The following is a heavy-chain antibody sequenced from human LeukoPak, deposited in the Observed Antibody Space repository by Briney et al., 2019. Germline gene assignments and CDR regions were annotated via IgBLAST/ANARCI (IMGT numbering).Heavy chain of an antibody. CDR1: GGSISSSSYY. V-gene: IGHV4-39*01. J-gene: IGHJ6*02. D-gene: IGHD5-18*01. CDR2: IYYSGST. Sequence: SETLSLTCTVSGGSISSSSYYWGWIRQPPGKGLEWIGSIYYSGSTYYNPSLKSRVTISVDTSKNQFSLKLSSVTAADTAVYYCARTPGRCNTAMVRSYYYYGMDVWGQGTTVTVSS. CDR3: ARTPGRCNTAMVRSYYYYGMDV.